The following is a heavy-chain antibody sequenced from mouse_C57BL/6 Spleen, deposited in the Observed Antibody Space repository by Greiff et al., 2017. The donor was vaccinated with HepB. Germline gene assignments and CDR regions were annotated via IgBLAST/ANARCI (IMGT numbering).Heavy chain of an antibody. D-gene: IGHD1-1*01. CDR3: ARTTVVPYYYAMDY. CDR2: IWGVGST. Sequence: VKLMESGPGLVAPSQSLSITCTVSGFSLTSYGVDWVRQSPGKGLEWLGVIWGVGSTNYNSALKSRLSISKDNSKSQVFLKMNSLQTDDTAMYYCARTTVVPYYYAMDYWGQGTSVTVSS. J-gene: IGHJ4*01. CDR1: GFSLTSYG. V-gene: IGHV2-6*01.